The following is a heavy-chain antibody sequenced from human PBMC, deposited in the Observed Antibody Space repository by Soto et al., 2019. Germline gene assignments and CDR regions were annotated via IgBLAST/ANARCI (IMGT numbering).Heavy chain of an antibody. V-gene: IGHV3-23*01. CDR1: GFIFSSYA. J-gene: IGHJ3*02. D-gene: IGHD6-19*01. Sequence: EVQLLESGGGLVQPGGSLRLSCAASGFIFSSYAMSWLRQAPGKGLEWVSAISGSGTTAYYADSVKGRFTFSRDNSKNTMYLQMNSLRAEDTAVYYCAKTTDGWFSAFEIWGQGTMVIVSS. CDR2: ISGSGTTA. CDR3: AKTTDGWFSAFEI.